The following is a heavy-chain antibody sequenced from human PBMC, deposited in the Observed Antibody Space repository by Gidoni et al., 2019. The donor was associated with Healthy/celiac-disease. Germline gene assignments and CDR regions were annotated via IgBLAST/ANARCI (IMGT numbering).Heavy chain of an antibody. V-gene: IGHV4-31*03. CDR1: GGSISSGGYY. Sequence: QVQLQESGPGLVKPSQTLSLPCTVSGGSISSGGYYWSWIRQHPGKGLEWIGYIYYSGSTYYNPSLKSRVTISVDTSKNQFSLKLSSVTAADTAVYYCARDRRGSYYFDYWGQGTLVTVSS. CDR3: ARDRRGSYYFDY. J-gene: IGHJ4*02. CDR2: IYYSGST. D-gene: IGHD2-15*01.